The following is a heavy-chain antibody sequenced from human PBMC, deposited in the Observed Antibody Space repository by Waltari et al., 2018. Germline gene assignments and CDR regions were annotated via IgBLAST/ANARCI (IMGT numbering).Heavy chain of an antibody. D-gene: IGHD5-18*01. CDR2: INHSGST. CDR3: ARGRRIQLWFPLAFGNEIDY. J-gene: IGHJ4*02. Sequence: QVQLQQWGAGLLKPSETLSLTCAVYGGSFSGYYWSWIRQPPGKGLEWIGEINHSGSTNYNPSLKSRVTISVDTSKNQFALKLSSVTAADTAVYYCARGRRIQLWFPLAFGNEIDYWGQGTLVTVSS. V-gene: IGHV4-34*01. CDR1: GGSFSGYY.